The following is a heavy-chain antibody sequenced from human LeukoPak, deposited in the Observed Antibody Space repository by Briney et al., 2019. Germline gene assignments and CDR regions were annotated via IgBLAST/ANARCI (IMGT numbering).Heavy chain of an antibody. CDR1: GFTFTNYG. Sequence: GGSLRLSCAASGFTFTNYGMSWVRQAPGKGLEWVSTINVSGGTTYYADSVKGRFTISRDNSKNTLYLQMNSLRAENTAVYFCARGAGSNWFAPWGQGTLVTVSS. D-gene: IGHD6-25*01. J-gene: IGHJ5*02. CDR3: ARGAGSNWFAP. CDR2: INVSGGTT. V-gene: IGHV3-23*01.